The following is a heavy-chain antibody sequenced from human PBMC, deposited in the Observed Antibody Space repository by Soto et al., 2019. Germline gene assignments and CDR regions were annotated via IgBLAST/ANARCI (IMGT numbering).Heavy chain of an antibody. CDR2: IYYDGST. CDR3: ARFYGNAFDV. V-gene: IGHV4-39*02. CDR1: GGSITTSSYN. D-gene: IGHD3-10*01. Sequence: QLQLQESGPGLVKPSETLSLTCSVSGGSITTSSYNWDWIRQPPGNGPELIGTIYYDGSTSYHPSHKSQATISVDTSKNHFALKLNYVTDADTAVYYCARFYGNAFDVWGRGTVVNVSS. J-gene: IGHJ3*01.